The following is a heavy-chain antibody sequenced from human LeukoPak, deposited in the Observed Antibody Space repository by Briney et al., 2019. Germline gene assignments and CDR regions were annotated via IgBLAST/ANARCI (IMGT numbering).Heavy chain of an antibody. CDR3: ARDSSSWSLFDY. J-gene: IGHJ4*02. Sequence: ASVKVSCKASGYTFTSYDISWVRQAPGQGLEWMGWISAYNGNTNYAQKLQGRVTMTTDTSTSTAYMELRSLRSDDTAVYYCARDSSSWSLFDYWGQGTLVTVSS. D-gene: IGHD6-13*01. CDR1: GYTFTSYD. CDR2: ISAYNGNT. V-gene: IGHV1-18*01.